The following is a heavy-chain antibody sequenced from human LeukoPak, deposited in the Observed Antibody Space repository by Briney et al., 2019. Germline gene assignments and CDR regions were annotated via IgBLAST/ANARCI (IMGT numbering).Heavy chain of an antibody. Sequence: PGGSLRLSCAASGFTFSSYGMHWVRQAPGKGLEWVAFIRYDGSNKYYADSVKGRFTISRDNSKNTLYLQMNSLGAEDTAVYYCAKENIVVVVAAESGGYYGMDVWGQGTTVTVSS. V-gene: IGHV3-30*02. CDR1: GFTFSSYG. D-gene: IGHD2-15*01. CDR2: IRYDGSNK. CDR3: AKENIVVVVAAESGGYYGMDV. J-gene: IGHJ6*02.